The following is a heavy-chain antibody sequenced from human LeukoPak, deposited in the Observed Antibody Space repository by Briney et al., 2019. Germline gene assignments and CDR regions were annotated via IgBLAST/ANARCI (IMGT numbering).Heavy chain of an antibody. CDR2: ISGSGGNT. V-gene: IGHV3-23*01. Sequence: GGSLRLSCAASGFSFSRYAMTWVRQAPGKGLEWVSAISGSGGNTYHADSVKGRFTISRDNSKNTLHLQMNSLRVEDTAIYYCAKEGYSNWTNWFDPWGQGTLVTVPS. J-gene: IGHJ5*02. CDR3: AKEGYSNWTNWFDP. D-gene: IGHD1-1*01. CDR1: GFSFSRYA.